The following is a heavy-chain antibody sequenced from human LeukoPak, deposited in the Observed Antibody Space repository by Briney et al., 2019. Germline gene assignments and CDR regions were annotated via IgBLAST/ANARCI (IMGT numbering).Heavy chain of an antibody. CDR2: INASGST. CDR1: GGSLSGYY. J-gene: IGHJ6*04. Sequence: SETLSLTCAVYGGSLSGYYWSWIRQPPGKGLEWIGEINASGSTIYNPSLKSRVTISVDTSKNQFSLKNQFSVKLTSVTAADTAIYYCARYTPRSCSGGSCYGYYYYGLDVWGKGTTVTVSS. V-gene: IGHV4-34*01. CDR3: ARYTPRSCSGGSCYGYYYYGLDV. D-gene: IGHD2-15*01.